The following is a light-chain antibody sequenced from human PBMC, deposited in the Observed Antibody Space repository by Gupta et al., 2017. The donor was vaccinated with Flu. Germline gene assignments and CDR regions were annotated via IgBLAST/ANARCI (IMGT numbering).Light chain of an antibody. CDR1: SSDVGRYNF. V-gene: IGLV2-14*01. J-gene: IGLJ2*01. Sequence: QSALTQPASVSGSPGQSITISCPGASSDVGRYNFVSWYQQHPGKAPKVMIYEVSNRPSGVSNRFSGSKSGNTAALTISGLQAEDEGDYYCSSYTSNNTVLFGGGTKLTVL. CDR2: EVS. CDR3: SSYTSNNTVL.